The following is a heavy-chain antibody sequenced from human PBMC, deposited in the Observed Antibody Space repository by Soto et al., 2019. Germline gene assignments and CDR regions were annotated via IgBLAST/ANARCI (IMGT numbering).Heavy chain of an antibody. J-gene: IGHJ4*02. CDR3: ARTRGSSGYDLIDF. Sequence: GGSLRLSCTASGFTFSDYHLSWIRQAPGKGLEWVSYISSSGSSLYYADSVKGRLTISRDNAKNSLYLQMNSLRADDTAVYYCARTRGSSGYDLIDFWGQGTLVTVSS. CDR1: GFTFSDYH. D-gene: IGHD5-12*01. V-gene: IGHV3-11*01. CDR2: ISSSGSSL.